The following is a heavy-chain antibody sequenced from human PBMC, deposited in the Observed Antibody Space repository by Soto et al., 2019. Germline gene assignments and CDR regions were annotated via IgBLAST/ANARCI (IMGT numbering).Heavy chain of an antibody. D-gene: IGHD5-18*01. CDR1: GYSFISYW. CDR3: TRHTSDRYGPDS. V-gene: IGHV5-51*01. CDR2: IYPYDSET. Sequence: XESLTISCKGSGYSFISYWIGLVRQMPGKGLQLMGIIYPYDSETRYSPSFQGLVTISADRSISTAYLQWSSLKTSDTAIYYCTRHTSDRYGPDSWGQGTLVTVSS. J-gene: IGHJ5*01.